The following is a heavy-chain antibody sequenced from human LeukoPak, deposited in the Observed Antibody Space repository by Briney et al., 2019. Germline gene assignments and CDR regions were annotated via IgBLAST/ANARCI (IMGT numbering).Heavy chain of an antibody. CDR3: ARRGFRGSGTLAFGY. CDR1: GGSFTGYH. J-gene: IGHJ4*02. V-gene: IGHV4-34*01. CDR2: VNPNGRI. D-gene: IGHD3-10*01. Sequence: SETLSLTCTVLGGSFTGYHWSWFRQTPEKGLEWIGEVNPNGRIDYNPSLESRVTISVDASKNQFSLKVTSVTAAEPGVYYCARRGFRGSGTLAFGYWGQGTLVTVSA.